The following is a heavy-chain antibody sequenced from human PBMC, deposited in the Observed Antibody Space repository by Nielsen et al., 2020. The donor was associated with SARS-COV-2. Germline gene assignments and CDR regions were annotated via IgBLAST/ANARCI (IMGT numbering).Heavy chain of an antibody. CDR1: GGSISSGVYS. D-gene: IGHD3-10*01. J-gene: IGHJ3*02. CDR2: IYYSGST. V-gene: IGHV4-30-2*01. CDR3: ARGYYGSGTYADAFAI. Sequence: LRLSCAVSGGSISSGVYSWGWIRQPPEKGLEWIGYIYYSGSTYYNPSLKSRVTVSIDKSNNQFSLNLSSVTAADTAVYYCARGYYGSGTYADAFAIWGQGTMVIVSS.